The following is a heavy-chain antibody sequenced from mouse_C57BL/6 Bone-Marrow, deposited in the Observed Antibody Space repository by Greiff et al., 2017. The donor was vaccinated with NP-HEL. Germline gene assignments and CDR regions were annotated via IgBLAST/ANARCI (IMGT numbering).Heavy chain of an antibody. V-gene: IGHV1-50*01. D-gene: IGHD2-4*01. J-gene: IGHJ3*01. CDR3: ARGYDYEGFAY. Sequence: VQLQQSGAELVKPGASVKLSCKASGYTFTSYWMQWVKQRPGQGLEWIGEIDPSDSYTNYNQKFKGKATLTVDTSSSTAYMQLSSLTSEDSAVYYCARGYDYEGFAYWGQGTLVTVSA. CDR2: IDPSDSYT. CDR1: GYTFTSYW.